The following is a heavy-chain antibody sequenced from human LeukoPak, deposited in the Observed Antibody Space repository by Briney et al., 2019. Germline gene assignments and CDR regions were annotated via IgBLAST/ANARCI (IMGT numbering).Heavy chain of an antibody. J-gene: IGHJ4*02. CDR1: AFTFRTYS. V-gene: IGHV3-21*01. CDR2: ISGSSSYI. Sequence: GGSLRLSCVASAFTFRTYSMHWVRQAPGKGLEWVSSISGSSSYIYYADSVKGRFTISRDNAKNSLYLQMSSLRAEDTALYYCASGPPLDYWGQGALVTVSS. CDR3: ASGPPLDY.